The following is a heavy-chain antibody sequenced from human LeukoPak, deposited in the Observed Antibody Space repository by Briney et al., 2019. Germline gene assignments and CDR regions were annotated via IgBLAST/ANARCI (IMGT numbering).Heavy chain of an antibody. CDR2: INLNSGYT. CDR1: GYTFTDYY. Sequence: ASLKVSCKASGYTFTDYYMHWVRQAPGQGLEWMGWINLNSGYTNSAQRFQGRVTMTRDTSISTAYMELSGLRSDDTAVYYCGRDPADTDMPVDYWGQGTLVTV. CDR3: GRDPADTDMPVDY. V-gene: IGHV1-2*02. D-gene: IGHD5-18*01. J-gene: IGHJ4*02.